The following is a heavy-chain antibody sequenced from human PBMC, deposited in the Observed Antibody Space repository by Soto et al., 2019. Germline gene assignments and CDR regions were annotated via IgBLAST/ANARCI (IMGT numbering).Heavy chain of an antibody. CDR1: GGSFSGYY. J-gene: IGHJ6*02. D-gene: IGHD5-18*01. CDR3: ARVTTSYGFYYYYYGMDV. CDR2: INHSGST. V-gene: IGHV4-34*01. Sequence: SSTVSLNCAVYGGSFSGYYWSWIRQPPGKGLEWIGEINHSGSTNYNPSLKSRVTISVDTSKNQFSLKLSSVTAADTAVYYCARVTTSYGFYYYYYGMDVWGQGTTVTAP.